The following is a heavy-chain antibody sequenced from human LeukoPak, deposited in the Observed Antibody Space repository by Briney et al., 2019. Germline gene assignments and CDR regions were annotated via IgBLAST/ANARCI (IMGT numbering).Heavy chain of an antibody. CDR3: ASTYYYDSISFGNNWFDP. CDR1: GGSTSSSIYY. V-gene: IGHV4-39*01. CDR2: IYYSGST. Sequence: PSETLSLTCTVSGGSTSSSIYYWGWIRQPPGKGLEWIGSIYYSGSTYCNPSLKNRVTISVDTSKNQFSLKLSSVTAADTAVYYCASTYYYDSISFGNNWFDPWGQGTLVTVSS. D-gene: IGHD3-22*01. J-gene: IGHJ5*02.